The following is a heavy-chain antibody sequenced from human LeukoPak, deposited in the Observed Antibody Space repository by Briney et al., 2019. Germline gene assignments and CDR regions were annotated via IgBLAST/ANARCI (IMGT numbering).Heavy chain of an antibody. D-gene: IGHD1-26*01. Sequence: PGGSLRLSCAASGFTVSSNYMNWVRQAPGKGLEWVSVIYSGGSTCYVDSVKGRFTISRDNSKNTLYLQMNSLRADDTAVYYCATRGGYYQFDYWGQGNPGHRLL. V-gene: IGHV3-53*01. J-gene: IGHJ4*02. CDR2: IYSGGST. CDR3: ATRGGYYQFDY. CDR1: GFTVSSNY.